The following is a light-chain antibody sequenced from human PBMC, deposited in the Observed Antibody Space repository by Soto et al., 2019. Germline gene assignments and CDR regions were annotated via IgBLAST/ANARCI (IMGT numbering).Light chain of an antibody. V-gene: IGKV3-20*01. CDR3: QQYGGSPQT. CDR2: GAS. J-gene: IGKJ1*01. Sequence: PGERATLSCRASQRVSNYLVWYQQKPGHAPRLLISGASSRATGIPDRFSGSGSGTEFTLTIRRLEPEDFAVYYCQQYGGSPQTFGQGTKVEIK. CDR1: QRVSNY.